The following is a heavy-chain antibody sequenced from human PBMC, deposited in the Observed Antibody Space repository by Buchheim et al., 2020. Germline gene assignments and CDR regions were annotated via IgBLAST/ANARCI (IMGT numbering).Heavy chain of an antibody. D-gene: IGHD3-22*01. J-gene: IGHJ4*02. CDR2: IKQDGSEK. CDR3: ARYYDSSGYCQPKRYFDY. CDR1: GFTFSSYW. Sequence: EVQLVESWGGLVQPGGSLRLSCAASGFTFSSYWMSWVRQAPGKGLEWVANIKQDGSEKYYVDSVKGRCIISRDNAKNSLYLQMNSLRAEDTAVYYCARYYDSSGYCQPKRYFDYWGQGTL. V-gene: IGHV3-7*01.